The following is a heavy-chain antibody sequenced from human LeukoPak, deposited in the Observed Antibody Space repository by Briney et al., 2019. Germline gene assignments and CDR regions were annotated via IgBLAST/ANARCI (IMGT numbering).Heavy chain of an antibody. J-gene: IGHJ6*03. D-gene: IGHD6-13*01. CDR3: ARESTGYSSSWYKPYYYYMDV. Sequence: ASAKVSCKASGYTFTSYGISWVRQAPGQGLEWMGWISAYNGNTNYAQKIQGRVTMTTDTSTSTAYMELRSLRSDDTAVYYCARESTGYSSSWYKPYYYYMDVWGKGTTVTVSS. V-gene: IGHV1-18*01. CDR2: ISAYNGNT. CDR1: GYTFTSYG.